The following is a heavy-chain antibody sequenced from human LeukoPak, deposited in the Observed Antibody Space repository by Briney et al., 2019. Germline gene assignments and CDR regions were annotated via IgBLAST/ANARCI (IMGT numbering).Heavy chain of an antibody. Sequence: PGGSLRLSCAASGFTVSSNYMSWVRQAPGKGLEWVSVIYSGGSTYYADSVKGRFTISRDNSKNTLYLQMNSLRAEDTAVYYCASSTVPNPFDYWGQGTLVTVSS. CDR1: GFTVSSNY. CDR3: ASSTVPNPFDY. V-gene: IGHV3-53*01. CDR2: IYSGGST. D-gene: IGHD2-2*01. J-gene: IGHJ4*02.